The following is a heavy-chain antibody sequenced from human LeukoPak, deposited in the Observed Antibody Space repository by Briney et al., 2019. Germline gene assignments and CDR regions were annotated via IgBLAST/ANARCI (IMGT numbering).Heavy chain of an antibody. CDR3: ARYDTTVTITLDN. CDR2: IYYGGST. Sequence: SETLSLTCSVSGGXISSRSFSWGWIRQPPGKGLEWIGNIYYGGSTYYNPSLDSRVTISVDTSKDQLSLKLTSVTATDTAVYYCARYDTTVTITLDNWGQGTLVTVSS. V-gene: IGHV4-39*01. D-gene: IGHD4-17*01. J-gene: IGHJ4*02. CDR1: GGXISSRSFS.